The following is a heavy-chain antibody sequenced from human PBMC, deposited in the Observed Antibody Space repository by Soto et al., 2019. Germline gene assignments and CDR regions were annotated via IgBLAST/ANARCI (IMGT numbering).Heavy chain of an antibody. V-gene: IGHV4-4*07. CDR2: IHTSGST. CDR1: CGSVTSYH. CDR3: ATANDITPSE. D-gene: IGHD1-20*01. J-gene: IGHJ4*02. Sequence: PSETLSLTCIVSCGSVTSYHWSWIRQFPGKGLEWIGRIHTSGSTNYNPSLRSRVTMSVDTSKKHFSLKLTSVTAADTAVYYCATANDITPSEWGQGTLVTVSS.